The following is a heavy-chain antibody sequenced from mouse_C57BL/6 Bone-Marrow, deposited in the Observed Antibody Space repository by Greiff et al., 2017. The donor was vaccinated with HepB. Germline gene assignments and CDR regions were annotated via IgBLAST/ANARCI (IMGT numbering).Heavy chain of an antibody. CDR3: ARRRGYDYDGPWYFDV. CDR1: GFTFSDYG. V-gene: IGHV5-17*01. Sequence: VQLKESGGGLVKPGGSLKLSCAASGFTFSDYGMHWVRQAPEKGLEWVAYISSGSSTIYYADTVKGRFTISRDNAKNTLFLQMTRLRSEDTAMYYCARRRGYDYDGPWYFDVWGTGTTVTVSS. J-gene: IGHJ1*03. D-gene: IGHD2-4*01. CDR2: ISSGSSTI.